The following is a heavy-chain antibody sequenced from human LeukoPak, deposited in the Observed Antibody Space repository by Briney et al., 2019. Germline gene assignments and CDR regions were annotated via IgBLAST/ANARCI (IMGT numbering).Heavy chain of an antibody. D-gene: IGHD3-22*01. CDR3: AKQIGGYYDSSGYYYPPSFDY. CDR2: ISGSGGST. J-gene: IGHJ4*02. CDR1: GFTFSSYA. Sequence: GGSLRLSCAASGFTFSSYAMSWVRQAPGKGLEWVSAISGSGGSTYYAGSVKGRFTISRDNSKNTLYLQMNSLRAEDTAVYYCAKQIGGYYDSSGYYYPPSFDYWGQGTLVTVSS. V-gene: IGHV3-23*01.